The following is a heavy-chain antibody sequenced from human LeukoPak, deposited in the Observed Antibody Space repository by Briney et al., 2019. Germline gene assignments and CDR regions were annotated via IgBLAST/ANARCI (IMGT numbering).Heavy chain of an antibody. Sequence: ASVKVSCKASGYTFTSYGISWVRQAPGQGLEWMGWISTYNGNTNYAQKLQGRVTMTTDTSTSTAYMELRSLRSDDTAVYYCARVPQLLYSYYYYMDVWGKGTTVTLSS. CDR3: ARVPQLLYSYYYYMDV. J-gene: IGHJ6*03. CDR2: ISTYNGNT. CDR1: GYTFTSYG. D-gene: IGHD2-2*01. V-gene: IGHV1-18*01.